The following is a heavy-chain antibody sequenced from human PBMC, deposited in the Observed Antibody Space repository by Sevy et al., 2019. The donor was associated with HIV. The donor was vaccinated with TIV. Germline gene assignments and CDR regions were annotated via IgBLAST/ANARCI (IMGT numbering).Heavy chain of an antibody. D-gene: IGHD1-7*01. V-gene: IGHV3-7*01. J-gene: IGHJ4*02. CDR3: ARDDGNYYFHY. Sequence: GGSLRLSCAASGFTFSKYWMGWVRQAPGKGLEWVANIKQDAGQKYYVDSVKGRFTISRDNAKNSLFLQMNSLRTEDTAVYFCARDDGNYYFHYWGQGTLVTVSS. CDR1: GFTFSKYW. CDR2: IKQDAGQK.